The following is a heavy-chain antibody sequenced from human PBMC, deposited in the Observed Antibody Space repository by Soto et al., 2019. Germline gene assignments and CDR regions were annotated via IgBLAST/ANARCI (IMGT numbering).Heavy chain of an antibody. Sequence: SETLSLTCTVSGGSISSGDYYWSWIRQPPGKGLEWVGYIYYSGSTYYNPSLKSRVTISVDTSKNQFSLKLSSVTAADTAVYYCARARRYDSSGNFDYWGQGTLVTVSS. CDR3: ARARRYDSSGNFDY. CDR2: IYYSGST. V-gene: IGHV4-30-4*01. D-gene: IGHD3-22*01. J-gene: IGHJ4*02. CDR1: GGSISSGDYY.